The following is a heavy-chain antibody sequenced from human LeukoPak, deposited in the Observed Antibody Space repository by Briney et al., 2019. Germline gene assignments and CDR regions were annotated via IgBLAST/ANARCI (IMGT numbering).Heavy chain of an antibody. V-gene: IGHV3-11*01. CDR1: GFTFSDYY. CDR2: VSGSRTTI. Sequence: GGSLRLSCAASGFTFSDYYMSWIRLAPGKGLEWLSYVSGSRTTIYYADSVKGRFTISRDNAKDSLYLQINNLRAEDTAVYYCAGGSGTYYNFDFWGQGTLVTVSS. CDR3: AGGSGTYYNFDF. J-gene: IGHJ4*02. D-gene: IGHD3-10*01.